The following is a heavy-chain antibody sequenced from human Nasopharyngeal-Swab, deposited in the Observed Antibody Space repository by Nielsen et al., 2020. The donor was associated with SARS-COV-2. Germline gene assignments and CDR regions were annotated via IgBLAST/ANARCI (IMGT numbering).Heavy chain of an antibody. J-gene: IGHJ6*03. CDR2: IYYSGST. Sequence: SETLSLTCTVSGGSISSYYWSWIRQPPGKGLEWIGYIYYSGSTKYNPSLKSRVTISVETSKNKFSLNLKSVTSADTAVYYCAKQNSGYDYDDNYYYYYMYVWGQGTTVTVSS. CDR3: AKQNSGYDYDDNYYYYYMYV. V-gene: IGHV4-59*08. D-gene: IGHD5-12*01. CDR1: GGSISSYY.